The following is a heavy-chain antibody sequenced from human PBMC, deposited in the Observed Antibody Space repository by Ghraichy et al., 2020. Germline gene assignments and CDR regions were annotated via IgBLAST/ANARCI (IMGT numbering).Heavy chain of an antibody. D-gene: IGHD6-13*01. CDR2: IRSSSSYI. V-gene: IGHV3-21*01. CDR1: GFTFSSYS. J-gene: IGHJ4*02. CDR3: ARVLMGSWYANDY. Sequence: GGSLRLSCAASGFTFSSYSMNWVRQAPGKGLEWVSSIRSSSSYIYYADSVKGRFTISRDNAKNSLYLQMNSLRAEDTAVYYCARVLMGSWYANDYWGQGTLVTVSS.